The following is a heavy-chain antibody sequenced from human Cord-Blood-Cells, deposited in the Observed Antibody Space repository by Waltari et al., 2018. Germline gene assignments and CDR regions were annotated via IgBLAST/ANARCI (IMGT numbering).Heavy chain of an antibody. Sequence: QVQLVQSGAEVKKPGSSVKVSCKASGGTFSSYAISWVRQAPGQGLEWIGGINPIFGTANYAQKFQGRVTITADESTSTAYMELSSLRSEDTAVYYCASTVDQLLYAFDIWGQGTMVTVSS. J-gene: IGHJ3*02. V-gene: IGHV1-69*01. CDR1: GGTFSSYA. CDR3: ASTVDQLLYAFDI. CDR2: INPIFGTA. D-gene: IGHD2-2*01.